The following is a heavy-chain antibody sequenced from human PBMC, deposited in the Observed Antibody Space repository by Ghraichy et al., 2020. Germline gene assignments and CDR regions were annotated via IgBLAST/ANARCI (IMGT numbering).Heavy chain of an antibody. D-gene: IGHD6-19*01. CDR1: GGSISSYY. Sequence: SETLSLTCTVSGGSISSYYWSWIRQPPGKGLEWIGYIYYSGSTNYNPSLKSRVTISVDTSKNQFSLKLSSVTAADTAVYYCAREYSSGWYGLNAFDIWGQGTMVTVSS. V-gene: IGHV4-59*01. CDR3: AREYSSGWYGLNAFDI. CDR2: IYYSGST. J-gene: IGHJ3*02.